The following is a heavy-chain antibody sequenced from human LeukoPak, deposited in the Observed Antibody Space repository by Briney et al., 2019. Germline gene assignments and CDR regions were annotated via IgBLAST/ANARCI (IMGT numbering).Heavy chain of an antibody. CDR1: GFTFSSYG. Sequence: GGSLRLSCAASGFTFSSYGMHWVRQAPGKGLEWVAVISYDGSNKYYADSVKGRFTISRDNSKNTLYLQMNSLRAEDTAVYYCARDPGIAVAGTLGADYWGQGTLVTVSS. J-gene: IGHJ4*02. CDR2: ISYDGSNK. D-gene: IGHD6-19*01. V-gene: IGHV3-30*03. CDR3: ARDPGIAVAGTLGADY.